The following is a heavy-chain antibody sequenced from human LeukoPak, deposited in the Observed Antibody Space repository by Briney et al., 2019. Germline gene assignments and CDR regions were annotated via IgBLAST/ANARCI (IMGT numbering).Heavy chain of an antibody. Sequence: GGSLRLSCAASGFTLSNYWMSWVRQAPGKGLEWVANIKEDGSEKYYVDSVKGRFTISRDNAKNSLYLQMSSLRVEDTAVYYCGRELQHSADPWGQGTLVTVSS. CDR1: GFTLSNYW. V-gene: IGHV3-7*01. D-gene: IGHD3-3*02. CDR3: GRELQHSADP. CDR2: IKEDGSEK. J-gene: IGHJ5*02.